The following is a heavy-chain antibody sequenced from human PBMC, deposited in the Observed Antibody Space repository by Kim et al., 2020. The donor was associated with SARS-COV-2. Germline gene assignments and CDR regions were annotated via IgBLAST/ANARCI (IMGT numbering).Heavy chain of an antibody. J-gene: IGHJ4*02. Sequence: TNYEDSVEGRVTIARDNAKNSLFLQMNSLRAEDTALYFCTGEIGWLHQIDHWGQGTLVIVSS. CDR2: T. D-gene: IGHD5-12*01. V-gene: IGHV3-11*06. CDR3: TGEIGWLHQIDH.